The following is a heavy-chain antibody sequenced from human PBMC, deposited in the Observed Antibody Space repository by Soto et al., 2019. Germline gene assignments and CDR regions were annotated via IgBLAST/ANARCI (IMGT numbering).Heavy chain of an antibody. J-gene: IGHJ6*02. CDR2: IYYSGTT. V-gene: IGHV4-59*01. Sequence: SETMSLTCTVSGGFISNYYWSWVRQSPGKGLEWIGYIYYSGTTNYNPSLKSRVTILLDMSKNQFSLRLRSVTAADTAVYYCARLKSFGTMSAGQKYNYGMDGCGQGTTVTV. CDR1: GGFISNYY. D-gene: IGHD3-16*01. CDR3: ARLKSFGTMSAGQKYNYGMDG.